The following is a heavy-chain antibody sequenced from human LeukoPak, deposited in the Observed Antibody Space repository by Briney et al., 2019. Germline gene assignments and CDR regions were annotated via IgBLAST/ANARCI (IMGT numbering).Heavy chain of an antibody. CDR1: GGSFSGYY. CDR3: ARGGIFGVLFDY. V-gene: IGHV4-38-2*01. D-gene: IGHD3-3*01. Sequence: SETLSLTCAVYGGSFSGYYWGWIRQPPGKGLEWIGSIYHSGSTYYNPSLKGRVTISVDTSKNQFSLKLSSVTAADTAVYYCARGGIFGVLFDYWGQGTLVTVSS. J-gene: IGHJ4*02. CDR2: IYHSGST.